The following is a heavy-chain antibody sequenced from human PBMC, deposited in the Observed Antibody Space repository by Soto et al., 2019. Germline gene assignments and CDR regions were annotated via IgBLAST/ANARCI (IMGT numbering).Heavy chain of an antibody. CDR2: IYYSGST. D-gene: IGHD5-12*01. V-gene: IGHV4-31*03. CDR1: GGSISSGGYY. CDR3: ARENRDGYIIFDY. Sequence: PSETLSLTCTVSGGSISSGGYYWSWIRQHPGKGLEWIGYIYYSGSTYYNPSLKSRVTISVDTSKNQFSLKLSSVTAADTAVYYCARENRDGYIIFDYWGQGTLVTVSS. J-gene: IGHJ4*02.